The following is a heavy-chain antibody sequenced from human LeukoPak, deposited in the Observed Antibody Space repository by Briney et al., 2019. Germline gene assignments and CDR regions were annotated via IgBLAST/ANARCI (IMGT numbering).Heavy chain of an antibody. CDR1: GYTFTGYY. CDR3: ARGLLRYFDWLLPEAFDY. Sequence: GASVKVSCKASGYTFTGYYMHWVRPAPGQGLEWMGWINPNSGGTNYAQKFQGRVTMTRDTSISTAYMELSRLRPDDTAVYYCARGLLRYFDWLLPEAFDYWGQGTLVTVSS. J-gene: IGHJ4*02. CDR2: INPNSGGT. D-gene: IGHD3-9*01. V-gene: IGHV1-2*02.